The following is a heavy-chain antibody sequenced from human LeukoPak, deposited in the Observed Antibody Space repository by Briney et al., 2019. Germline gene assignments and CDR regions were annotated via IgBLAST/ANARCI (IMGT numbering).Heavy chain of an antibody. CDR1: GFTFSSYG. Sequence: PGGSLRLSCAASGFTFSSYGMHWVRQAPGKGLEWVAFIRYDGGNKYYADSVKGRFTISRDSSKNTLYLQMNSLRAEDTALYYCAKVGPCPLGSTSQALDYWGQGTLVTVSS. D-gene: IGHD2-2*01. V-gene: IGHV3-30*02. CDR3: AKVGPCPLGSTSQALDY. J-gene: IGHJ4*02. CDR2: IRYDGGNK.